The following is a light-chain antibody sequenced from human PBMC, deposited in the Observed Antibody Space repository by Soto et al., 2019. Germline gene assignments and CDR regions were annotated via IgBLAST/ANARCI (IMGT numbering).Light chain of an antibody. Sequence: QSALTQPASVSGSPGQSITISCTGTSSDVGGYNYVSWYQQHPGKAPKLMIYDVSNRPSGVSTRFSGSKSGNTASLTISGLPAEDEADYYCSSYTSSSTYVVFGGGTKLTVL. V-gene: IGLV2-14*01. CDR2: DVS. CDR1: SSDVGGYNY. CDR3: SSYTSSSTYVV. J-gene: IGLJ2*01.